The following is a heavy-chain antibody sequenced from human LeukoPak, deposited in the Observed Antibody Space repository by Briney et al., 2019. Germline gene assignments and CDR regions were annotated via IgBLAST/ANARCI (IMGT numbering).Heavy chain of an antibody. Sequence: GASVKVSCKASGYTFTSYDINWVRQATGQGLEWMGWMNPNSGNTGYAQKFQGRVTMTRNTSISTAYMELSSLRSENTAVYYCARGGDSSGWYGRYYYYYGMDVWGQGTTVTVSS. CDR3: ARGGDSSGWYGRYYYYYGMDV. J-gene: IGHJ6*02. CDR1: GYTFTSYD. V-gene: IGHV1-8*01. D-gene: IGHD6-19*01. CDR2: MNPNSGNT.